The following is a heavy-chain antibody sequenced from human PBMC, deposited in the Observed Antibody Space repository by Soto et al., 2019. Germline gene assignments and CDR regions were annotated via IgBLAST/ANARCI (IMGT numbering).Heavy chain of an antibody. Sequence: SETLSLTCAVYGGSFSGYYWSWIRQPPGKGLEWIGEINHSGSTNYNPSLQSRVTISVDTSKNQFSLKLSSVTAADTAVYYCARGGVRFLEWLLHFDYWGQGTLVTVSS. CDR1: GGSFSGYY. D-gene: IGHD3-3*01. CDR3: ARGGVRFLEWLLHFDY. V-gene: IGHV4-34*01. CDR2: INHSGST. J-gene: IGHJ4*02.